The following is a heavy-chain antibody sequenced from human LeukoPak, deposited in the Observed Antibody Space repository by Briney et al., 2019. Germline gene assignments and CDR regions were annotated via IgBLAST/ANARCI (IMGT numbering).Heavy chain of an antibody. V-gene: IGHV3-7*01. CDR1: GFTFSSYW. CDR3: ARDHRTDYGDYTRY. D-gene: IGHD4-17*01. CDR2: IKQDGSEK. J-gene: IGHJ4*02. Sequence: GGSLRLSCAASGFTFSSYWMSWVRQAPGKGLEWVANIKQDGSEKYYVDSVKGRFTISRDNAKNSLYLQMNSLRAEDTAVYYCARDHRTDYGDYTRYWGQGTLVTVSS.